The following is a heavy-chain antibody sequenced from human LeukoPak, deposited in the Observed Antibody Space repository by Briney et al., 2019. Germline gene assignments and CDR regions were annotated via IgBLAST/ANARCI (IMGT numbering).Heavy chain of an antibody. CDR2: ISSSSSYI. CDR3: ASRSGWYGIHWYFDL. V-gene: IGHV3-21*04. J-gene: IGHJ2*01. Sequence: GGSLRLSCAASGFTFSSYSMNWVRQAPGKGLEWVSSISSSSSYIYYADSVKGRFTISRDNAKNSLYLQMNSLRAEDTAVYYCASRSGWYGIHWYFDLWGRGTLVTVSS. D-gene: IGHD6-19*01. CDR1: GFTFSSYS.